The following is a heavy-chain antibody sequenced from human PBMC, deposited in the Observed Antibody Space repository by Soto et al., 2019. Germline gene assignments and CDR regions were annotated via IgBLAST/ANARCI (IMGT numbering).Heavy chain of an antibody. CDR3: ARADCISTSCPLDV. D-gene: IGHD2-2*01. CDR2: ISYDGSNK. CDR1: GFTFSSYA. V-gene: IGHV3-30-3*01. J-gene: IGHJ6*02. Sequence: QAQLVESGGGVVQPGRSLRLSCAASGFTFSSYAMHWVRQAPGKGLEWVAVISYDGSNKYYADSVKGRFTISRDNSKNTLYLQMNSLRAEDTAVYYCARADCISTSCPLDVWGQGTTVTVSS.